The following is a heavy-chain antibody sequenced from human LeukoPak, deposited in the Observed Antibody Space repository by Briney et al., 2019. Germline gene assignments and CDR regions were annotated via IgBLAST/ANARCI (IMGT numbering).Heavy chain of an antibody. Sequence: PGGSLRLSCAASGFTFDDYVMHWVRQAPGRGLEWVSGISANSANIGYADSVKGRFTLSRDNAKNSLYLQMNGLRTEDTALYYCARDFCTGCNYYFYGMDVWGRGTTVTVSS. J-gene: IGHJ6*02. CDR2: ISANSANI. D-gene: IGHD2-2*01. CDR3: ARDFCTGCNYYFYGMDV. V-gene: IGHV3-9*01. CDR1: GFTFDDYV.